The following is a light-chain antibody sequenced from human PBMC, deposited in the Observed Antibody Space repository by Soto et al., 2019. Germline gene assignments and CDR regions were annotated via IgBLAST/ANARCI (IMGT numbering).Light chain of an antibody. CDR2: GAS. J-gene: IGKJ4*01. V-gene: IGKV3-20*01. CDR3: QQYGSFPVT. CDR1: QSVSSSY. Sequence: EIVLTQSPGTLSLSPGERATLSCRASQSVSSSYLAWYQQKPGQAPRLPIYGASSRATGIPDRFSGSGSGTDFTLTISRLEPEDFAVYYCQQYGSFPVTFGGGTKVEIK.